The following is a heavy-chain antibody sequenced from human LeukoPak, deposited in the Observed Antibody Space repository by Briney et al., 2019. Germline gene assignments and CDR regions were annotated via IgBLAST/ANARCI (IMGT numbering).Heavy chain of an antibody. V-gene: IGHV3-74*03. CDR2: IKTDGSYT. D-gene: IGHD3-16*01. Sequence: GGSLRLSCTASGITLCNYWMHWVRQAPGKGPVWVSGIKTDGSYTTYADSVRGRFTISRDNAKNTVSLQMNSPRVEDTAMYYCARLGAPYDKDEYRWGQGALVTVSS. J-gene: IGHJ5*02. CDR3: ARLGAPYDKDEYR. CDR1: GITLCNYW.